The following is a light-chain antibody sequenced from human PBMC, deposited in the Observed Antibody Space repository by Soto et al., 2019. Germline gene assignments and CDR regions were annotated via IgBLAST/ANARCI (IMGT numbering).Light chain of an antibody. CDR3: QQYNNWRT. Sequence: EIVMTQSPATLSVSPGERATLSCRASQSVSSNLAWYQQKPGQAPRLLIYGASTRATGIPARFSGGGSGTEFTLTISSLQSEDFAVYYCQQYNNWRTFGHGTKVDIK. V-gene: IGKV3-15*01. CDR1: QSVSSN. J-gene: IGKJ1*01. CDR2: GAS.